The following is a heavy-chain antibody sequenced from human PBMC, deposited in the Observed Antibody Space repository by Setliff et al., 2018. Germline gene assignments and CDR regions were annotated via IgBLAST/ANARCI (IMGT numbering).Heavy chain of an antibody. CDR1: GGSIGSSSYY. CDR3: ARVPSYGSGSFYYYYYGMDV. J-gene: IGHJ6*02. CDR2: IYYSGST. Sequence: PSETLSLTCTVSGGSIGSSSYYWGWIRQPPGKGLEWIGSIYYSGSTYYNPSLKSRVTISVDTSKNQFSLKLSSVTAADTAVYYCARVPSYGSGSFYYYYYGMDVWGQGTTVTVSS. D-gene: IGHD3-10*01. V-gene: IGHV4-39*07.